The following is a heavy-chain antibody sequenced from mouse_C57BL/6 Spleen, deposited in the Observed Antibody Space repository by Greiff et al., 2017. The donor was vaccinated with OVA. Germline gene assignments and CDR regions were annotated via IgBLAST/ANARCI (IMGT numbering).Heavy chain of an antibody. J-gene: IGHJ4*01. CDR3: ARSYSNYDYAMDY. D-gene: IGHD2-5*01. Sequence: EVQLQQSGPELVKPGASVKIPCKASGYTFTDYNMEWVKQSHGKSLEWIGDINPNNGGTNYNQKFKGKATLTVDKSSSTAYMELRRLTSEDTAVYYGARSYSNYDYAMDYWGQGTSVTVSS. CDR2: INPNNGGT. V-gene: IGHV1-18*01. CDR1: GYTFTDYN.